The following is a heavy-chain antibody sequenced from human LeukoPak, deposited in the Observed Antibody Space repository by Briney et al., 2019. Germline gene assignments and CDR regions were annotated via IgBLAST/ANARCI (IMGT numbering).Heavy chain of an antibody. D-gene: IGHD5-18*01. CDR3: ATSLQLWFKVGFDY. Sequence: GASVKVSCKVSGYTLTELSMHWVRQAPGKGLEWMGGFDPEDGETIYAQKFQGRVTMTEDTSTDTAYMELSSLRSEDTAVHYCATSLQLWFKVGFDYWGQGTLVAVSS. V-gene: IGHV1-24*01. CDR1: GYTLTELS. CDR2: FDPEDGET. J-gene: IGHJ4*02.